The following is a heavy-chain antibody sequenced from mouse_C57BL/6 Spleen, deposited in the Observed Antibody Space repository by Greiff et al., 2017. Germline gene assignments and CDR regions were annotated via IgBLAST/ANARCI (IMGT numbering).Heavy chain of an antibody. CDR2: IYPRSGNT. Sequence: VQLQQSGAELARPGASVKLSCKASGYTFTSYGISWVKQRTGQGLEWIGEIYPRSGNTYYNEKFKGKATLTADKSSSTAYLGLRSLTSEGSAVYFCARRGYDDYDARFAYWGQGTLVTVSA. V-gene: IGHV1-81*01. D-gene: IGHD2-4*01. J-gene: IGHJ3*01. CDR3: ARRGYDDYDARFAY. CDR1: GYTFTSYG.